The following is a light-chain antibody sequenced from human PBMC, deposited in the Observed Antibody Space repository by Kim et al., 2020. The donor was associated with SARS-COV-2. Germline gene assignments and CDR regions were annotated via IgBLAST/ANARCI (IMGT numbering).Light chain of an antibody. CDR3: CSYTSSTTVV. V-gene: IGLV2-14*03. CDR1: CSDVCGYDN. CDR2: DVS. Sequence: GQSPAHSCTGTCSDVCGYDNFSWYQQHTGDAPTLMIYDVSSRPSGVSTRFSASKSGNTASLPISGLQEEDEADVYCCSYTSSTTVVFGGGTQLTVL. J-gene: IGLJ2*01.